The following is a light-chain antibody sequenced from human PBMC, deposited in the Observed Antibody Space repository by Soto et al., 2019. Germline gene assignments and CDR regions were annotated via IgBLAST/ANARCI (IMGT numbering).Light chain of an antibody. J-gene: IGLJ2*01. CDR3: SSYTSSSNVV. CDR1: SSDVGSYNR. Sequence: SALTQPPSVSGSPGQSVTISCTGTSSDVGSYNRVSWYQQPPGTAPKLMIYEVSNRPSGVPDRFSGSKSGNTASLTISGLQAEDEADYYCSSYTSSSNVVFGGGTKLTVL. V-gene: IGLV2-18*02. CDR2: EVS.